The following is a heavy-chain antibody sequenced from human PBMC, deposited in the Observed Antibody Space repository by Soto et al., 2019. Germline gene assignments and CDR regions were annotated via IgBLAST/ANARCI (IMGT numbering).Heavy chain of an antibody. V-gene: IGHV4-59*03. CDR1: STSIRTYC. CDR3: AFSWNALAVTTFDY. D-gene: IGHD4-17*01. CDR2: IYDRGNT. J-gene: IGHJ4*02. Sequence: PSDILSRTCSLSSTSIRTYCWSRIRQSPGEGLEWIGYIYDRGNTDYNPSLRSRVTMSVDTSKSQFSMHLRSVTTEATAVYYCAFSWNALAVTTFDYWAQGIQVTVS.